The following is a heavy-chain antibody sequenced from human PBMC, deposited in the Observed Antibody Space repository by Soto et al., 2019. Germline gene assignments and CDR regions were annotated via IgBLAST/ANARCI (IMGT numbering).Heavy chain of an antibody. CDR2: IMAVFGSE. J-gene: IGHJ6*02. Sequence: VQLGQSGAEVKKPGSSVKVSCKSSGGSFRSYAISWVRQAPGQGLEWMGSIMAVFGSETYAQRFQGRVIITADESTTTSYLELSGLQPGDAAVYFCATSRGFYEAMEVWGQGTTVTVSS. CDR1: GGSFRSYA. CDR3: ATSRGFYEAMEV. V-gene: IGHV1-69*01. D-gene: IGHD3-16*01.